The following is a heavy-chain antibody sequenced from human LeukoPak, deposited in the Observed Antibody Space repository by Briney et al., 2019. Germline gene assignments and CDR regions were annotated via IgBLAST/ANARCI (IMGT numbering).Heavy chain of an antibody. Sequence: GGSLRLSCAASGFTFSSYEMNWVRQAPGKGLEWVSYITSGGSTIHYADSVKGRFTISRDNAKNALYLQMNSLRPEDTGVYDXXXXAVYXXXXXDXWGQXTLVTVSS. J-gene: IGHJ4*02. D-gene: IGHD1-14*01. CDR2: ITSGGSTI. CDR1: GFTFSSYE. CDR3: XXXAVYXXXXXDX. V-gene: IGHV3-48*03.